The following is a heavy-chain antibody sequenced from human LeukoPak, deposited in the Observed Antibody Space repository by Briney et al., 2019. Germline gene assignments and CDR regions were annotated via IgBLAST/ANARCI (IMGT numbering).Heavy chain of an antibody. J-gene: IGHJ4*02. CDR2: ISWNSGSI. CDR3: VKDTGVGYYDSSGYFDY. V-gene: IGHV3-9*01. CDR1: GFTFDDYA. Sequence: PGRSLRLSCAASGFTFDDYAMHWVRQAPGKGLEWVSGISWNSGSIGYADSVKGRFTISRDNAKNSLYLQMNCLRAEDTALYYCVKDTGVGYYDSSGYFDYWGQGTLVTVSS. D-gene: IGHD3-22*01.